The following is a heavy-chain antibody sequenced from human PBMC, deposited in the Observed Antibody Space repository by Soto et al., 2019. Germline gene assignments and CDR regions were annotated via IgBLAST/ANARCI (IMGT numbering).Heavy chain of an antibody. Sequence: PGGSLRLSCAASGFTFSSYAMSWVRQAPGKGLEWVSAISGSGGSTYYADSVKGRFTISRDNSKNTLYLQMNSLRAEDTAVYYCAKARGGTIFGVVIIGQNHDAFDIWGQGTMVTVS. CDR1: GFTFSSYA. J-gene: IGHJ3*02. D-gene: IGHD3-3*01. V-gene: IGHV3-23*01. CDR3: AKARGGTIFGVVIIGQNHDAFDI. CDR2: ISGSGGST.